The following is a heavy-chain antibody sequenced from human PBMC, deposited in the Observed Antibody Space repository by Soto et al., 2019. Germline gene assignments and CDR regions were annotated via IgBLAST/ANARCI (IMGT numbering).Heavy chain of an antibody. CDR1: GFTFSSYS. CDR3: ASLPSVIAVDDAFDI. Sequence: GGSLRLSCAASGFTFSSYSMNWVRQAPGKGLEWVSYISSSSSTIYYADSVKGRFTISRDNAKNSLYLQMNSLRAEDTAVYYCASLPSVIAVDDAFDIWGQGTMVTVSS. J-gene: IGHJ3*02. D-gene: IGHD6-19*01. V-gene: IGHV3-48*01. CDR2: ISSSSSTI.